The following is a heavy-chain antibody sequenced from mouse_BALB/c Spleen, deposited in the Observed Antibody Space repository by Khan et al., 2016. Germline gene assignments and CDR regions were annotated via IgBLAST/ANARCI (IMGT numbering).Heavy chain of an antibody. CDR3: ARTTVSYAMDY. V-gene: IGHV2-9*02. D-gene: IGHD1-1*01. CDR2: IWTGGST. Sequence: QVQLQQPGPGLVAPSQSLSITCTVSGFSLTSYGVHWVRQPPGKGLEWLGVIWTGGSTNYNSALMSRLSISKDNSKSQVFLKMNSLQTDDTAMYYCARTTVSYAMDYWGQGTSVTVSS. J-gene: IGHJ4*01. CDR1: GFSLTSYG.